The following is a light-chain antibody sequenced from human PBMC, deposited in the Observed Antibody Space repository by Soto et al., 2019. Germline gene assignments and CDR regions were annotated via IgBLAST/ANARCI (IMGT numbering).Light chain of an antibody. CDR1: QSISSSY. V-gene: IGKV3-20*01. CDR3: QLYGISPH. CDR2: GAS. J-gene: IGKJ5*01. Sequence: EIVLKQSPGTLSLSPCKGATLSARASQSISSSYLAWYQQRPGQAPRLLIYGASSRATGIPDRFSGSGSGTEFTLTISRLEPEDFAVYYCQLYGISPHFGQGTRLEI.